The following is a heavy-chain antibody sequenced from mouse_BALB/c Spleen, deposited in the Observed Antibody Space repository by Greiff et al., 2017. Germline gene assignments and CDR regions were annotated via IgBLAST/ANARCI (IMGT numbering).Heavy chain of an antibody. V-gene: IGHV1-4*02. Sequence: VKLVESAAELARPGASVKMSCKASGYTFTSYTMHWVKQRPGQGLEWIGYINPSSGYTEYNQKFKDKTTLTADKSSSTAYMQLSSLTSEDSAVYYCAGYDGYPFDYWGQGTTLTVSS. CDR1: GYTFTSYT. CDR2: INPSSGYT. D-gene: IGHD2-3*01. J-gene: IGHJ2*01. CDR3: AGYDGYPFDY.